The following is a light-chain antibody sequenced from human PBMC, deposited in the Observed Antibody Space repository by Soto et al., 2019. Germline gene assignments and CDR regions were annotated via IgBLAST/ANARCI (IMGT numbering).Light chain of an antibody. CDR3: LLYYGGAQPVGWV. Sequence: QTVVTQEPSLTVSPGGTVTLTCASSTGAVTSGYYPNWFQQKPGQAPRALIYSTRNKHSWTPARFSGSLLGGKAALTLSGVEPEEEVEYYCLLYYGGAQPVGWVFGGGTKLTVL. CDR1: TGAVTSGYY. J-gene: IGLJ3*02. V-gene: IGLV7-43*01. CDR2: STR.